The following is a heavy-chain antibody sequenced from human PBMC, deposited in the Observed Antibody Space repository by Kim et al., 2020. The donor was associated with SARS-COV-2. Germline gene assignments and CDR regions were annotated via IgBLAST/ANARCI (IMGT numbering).Heavy chain of an antibody. Sequence: GGSLRLSCAASSFPFSSYAMSWVRQAPGKGLEWVSSISDSGGDTYYADSVKGRFTISRDNSKNTLFMQMNSLRAEDTATYYCAKVGFYSNDSPYWGQGTLVTVSS. J-gene: IGHJ4*02. CDR2: ISDSGGDT. CDR3: AKVGFYSNDSPY. CDR1: SFPFSSYA. V-gene: IGHV3-23*01. D-gene: IGHD4-4*01.